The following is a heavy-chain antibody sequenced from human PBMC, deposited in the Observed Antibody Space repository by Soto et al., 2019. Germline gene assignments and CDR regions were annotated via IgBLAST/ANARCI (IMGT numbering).Heavy chain of an antibody. J-gene: IGHJ5*02. V-gene: IGHV4-30-4*01. CDR2: ISYSGST. CDR3: ARVLSSSWSPTNWFDP. CDR1: GGSISSGDYY. D-gene: IGHD6-13*01. Sequence: QVQLQESGPGLVKPSQTLSLTCTVSGGSISSGDYYWSWIRQSPGKGLEFIGYISYSGSTYYNPSLKSRVTISIDTSKSQFSLKLSSVTAADTAMFYCARVLSSSWSPTNWFDPGGQGTLVTVSS.